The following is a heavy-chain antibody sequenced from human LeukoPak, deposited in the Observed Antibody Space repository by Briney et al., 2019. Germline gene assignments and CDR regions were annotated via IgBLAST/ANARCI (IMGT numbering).Heavy chain of an antibody. CDR2: IYPGDSDT. Sequence: GESLKISCKGSGYSFTSYWIGWVRQMPGKGLEWMGIIYPGDSDTRYSPSFQGQVTISADKSISTAYLQWSSLKASDTAMYYCARQKITMVRGVIRRFCYWGQGTLVTVSS. V-gene: IGHV5-51*01. J-gene: IGHJ4*02. CDR3: ARQKITMVRGVIRRFCY. D-gene: IGHD3-10*01. CDR1: GYSFTSYW.